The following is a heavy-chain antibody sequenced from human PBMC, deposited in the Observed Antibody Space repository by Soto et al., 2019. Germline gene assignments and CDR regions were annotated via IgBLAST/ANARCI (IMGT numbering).Heavy chain of an antibody. CDR1: GYTFSSYF. Sequence: QVQLVQSGAEVKKPGASVKVSCKASGYTFSSYFISWVRQAPGQGLDWMGWSSAYNGNTKYAQNHQGRATMTTATPTSTAYMELRGLRSGDTAVYYCARDLPPVAYWGQGTLVTVSS. J-gene: IGHJ4*02. CDR3: ARDLPPVAY. CDR2: SSAYNGNT. V-gene: IGHV1-18*01.